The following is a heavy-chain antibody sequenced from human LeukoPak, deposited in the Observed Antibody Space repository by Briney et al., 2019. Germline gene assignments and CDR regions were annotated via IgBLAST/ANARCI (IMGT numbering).Heavy chain of an antibody. J-gene: IGHJ5*02. CDR3: ARAGIAAAGIGWFDP. CDR2: INPNSGGT. Sequence: GASVTLSCKASGYTFTGYYMHWVRQAPGQGLEWMGWINPNSGGTNYAQTFQGRVTMTRDTSISTAYMELSRLRSDDTAVYYCARAGIAAAGIGWFDPWGQGTLVTVSS. D-gene: IGHD6-13*01. CDR1: GYTFTGYY. V-gene: IGHV1-2*02.